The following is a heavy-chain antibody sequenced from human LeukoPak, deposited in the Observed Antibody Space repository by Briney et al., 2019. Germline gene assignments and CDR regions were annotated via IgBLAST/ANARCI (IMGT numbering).Heavy chain of an antibody. V-gene: IGHV3-30*18. CDR1: GFTLSSYG. J-gene: IGHJ4*02. CDR2: ISYDGSNK. CDR3: AKPYRGYSYEFDY. Sequence: PGGSLRLSCAASGFTLSSYGMHWVRQAPGKGLEWVAVISYDGSNKYYADSVKGRFTISRDNSKNTLYLQMNSLRAEDTAVYYCAKPYRGYSYEFDYWGQGTLVTVSS. D-gene: IGHD5-18*01.